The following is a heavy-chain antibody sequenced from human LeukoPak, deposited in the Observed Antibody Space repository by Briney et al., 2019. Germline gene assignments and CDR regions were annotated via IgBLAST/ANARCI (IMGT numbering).Heavy chain of an antibody. CDR1: GFTFSSYA. J-gene: IGHJ4*02. V-gene: IGHV3-30-3*01. Sequence: GGSLRLSCAASGFTFSSYAMHWVRQAPGKGLEWVAVISYDGSNKYYADSVKGRFTISRDNSKNTLYLQMNSLRAEDTAVYYCARDRELLFDYWGQGTLVAVSS. CDR3: ARDRELLFDY. CDR2: ISYDGSNK. D-gene: IGHD3-10*01.